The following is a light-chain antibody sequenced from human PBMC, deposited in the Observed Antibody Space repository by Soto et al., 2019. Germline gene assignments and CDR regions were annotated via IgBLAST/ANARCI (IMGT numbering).Light chain of an antibody. V-gene: IGKV1-39*01. Sequence: DIQLTQSPSVLSASVGDTVTISCRASQALSNYLAWYQQKPGKAPDLLMYIASTLQTGVPSRFSGSGSGTDFTLTISSLQPEDFATYYCQQSYSTLITFGQGTRLEIK. CDR1: QALSNY. J-gene: IGKJ5*01. CDR3: QQSYSTLIT. CDR2: IAS.